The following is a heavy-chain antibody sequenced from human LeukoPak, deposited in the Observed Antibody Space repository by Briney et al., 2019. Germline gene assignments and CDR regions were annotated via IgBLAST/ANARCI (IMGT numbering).Heavy chain of an antibody. CDR1: GGSISSYY. CDR3: SRTPRRANSRYYYYYMDV. Sequence: KPSETLSLTCTVSGGSISSYYWSWIRQPAGKGLEWIGRIYTSESTNYNPSLKSRVTMSVDTSKNQFSLKLSSVTAADTAVYYCSRTPRRANSRYYYYYMDVWGKGTTVTVSS. J-gene: IGHJ6*03. V-gene: IGHV4-4*07. CDR2: IYTSEST. D-gene: IGHD4-23*01.